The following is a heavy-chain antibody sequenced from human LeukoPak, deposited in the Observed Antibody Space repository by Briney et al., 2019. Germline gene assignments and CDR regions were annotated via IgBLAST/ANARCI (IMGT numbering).Heavy chain of an antibody. J-gene: IGHJ6*03. Sequence: GGSLRLSCAASGFTFSSYGMSWVRQAPGEGLEWVSAISGSGGSTYYADSVKGRFTISRDNSKNTLYLQMNSLRAEDTAVYYCAKDSRIAPHYYYYYYMDVWGKGTTVTISS. CDR2: ISGSGGST. V-gene: IGHV3-23*01. CDR1: GFTFSSYG. D-gene: IGHD6-13*01. CDR3: AKDSRIAPHYYYYYYMDV.